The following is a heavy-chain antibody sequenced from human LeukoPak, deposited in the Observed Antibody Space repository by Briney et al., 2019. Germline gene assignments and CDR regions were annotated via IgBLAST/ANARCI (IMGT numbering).Heavy chain of an antibody. CDR2: IVSNGGNT. D-gene: IGHD3-16*02. CDR1: GLTFSSHA. CDR3: ARGGYHAASDI. J-gene: IGHJ4*02. V-gene: IGHV3-64*02. Sequence: GGSLRLSCAASGLTFSSHAMHWVRQAPGKGLEYVSAIVSNGGNTYYADFVRGRFTISRDNSKDTVYLQMGSLRPEDTAVYYCARGGYHAASDIWGQGALVTVSS.